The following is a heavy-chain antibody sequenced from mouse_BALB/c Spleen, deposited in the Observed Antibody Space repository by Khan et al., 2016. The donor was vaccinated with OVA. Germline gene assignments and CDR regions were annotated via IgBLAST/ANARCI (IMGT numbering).Heavy chain of an antibody. CDR3: TRNAYFGNYFDY. CDR2: IYPGDGRS. J-gene: IGHJ2*01. D-gene: IGHD2-10*01. CDR1: GYTFTNYW. V-gene: IGHV1S81*02. Sequence: QVQLQQSGAELVKPGASVKLSCKTSGYTFTNYWVHWVKQRPGQGLEWIGEIYPGDGRSTNNENFKNKATLTVDISSTTAYMQLSSLTSEDSAVYYCTRNAYFGNYFDYWGQGSTLTVSS.